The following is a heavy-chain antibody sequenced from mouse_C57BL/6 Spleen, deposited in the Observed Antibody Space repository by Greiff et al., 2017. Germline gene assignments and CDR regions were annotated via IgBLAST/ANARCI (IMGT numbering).Heavy chain of an antibody. D-gene: IGHD2-5*01. Sequence: QVQLQQSGAELAKPGASVKLSCKASGYTFTSYWMHWVKQRPGQGLEWIGYINPSSGYTKYNQKFKDKATLTADKSSSTAYMQLSSLTYEDSAVYYCARDYSNYGYAMDYWGQGTSVTVSS. CDR1: GYTFTSYW. V-gene: IGHV1-7*01. CDR3: ARDYSNYGYAMDY. J-gene: IGHJ4*01. CDR2: INPSSGYT.